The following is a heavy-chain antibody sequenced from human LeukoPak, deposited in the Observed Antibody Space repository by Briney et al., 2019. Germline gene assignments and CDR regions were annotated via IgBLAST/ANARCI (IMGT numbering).Heavy chain of an antibody. V-gene: IGHV3-48*04. D-gene: IGHD2/OR15-2a*01. Sequence: GGSLRLSCAASGFTFSSYAMSWVRQAPGKGLEWVSYIVSSSSTIYYADSVKGRFTISRDNAKDSLYLQMNSLRAEDTAVYYCARVNFVAPDYYMDVWGKGTTVTVSS. CDR1: GFTFSSYA. CDR2: IVSSSSTI. J-gene: IGHJ6*03. CDR3: ARVNFVAPDYYMDV.